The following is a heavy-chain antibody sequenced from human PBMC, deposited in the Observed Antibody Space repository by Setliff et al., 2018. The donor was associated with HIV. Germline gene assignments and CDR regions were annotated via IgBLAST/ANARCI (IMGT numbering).Heavy chain of an antibody. CDR2: IYTSGNT. CDR3: ARESGLQVRGAMYYYMDV. D-gene: IGHD3-10*01. V-gene: IGHV4-61*02. Sequence: PSETLSLTCTVSGGSISSDNYYWSWIRQPAGKGLGWIGRIYTSGNTKYNPPLKSRVTISVDTSKNQLSLKLSSVTAADTAVYYCARESGLQVRGAMYYYMDVWGTGTTVTSP. J-gene: IGHJ6*03. CDR1: GGSISSDNYY.